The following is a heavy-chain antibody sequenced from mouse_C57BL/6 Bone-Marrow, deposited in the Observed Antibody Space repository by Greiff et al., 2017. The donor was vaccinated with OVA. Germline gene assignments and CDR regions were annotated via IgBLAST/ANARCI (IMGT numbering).Heavy chain of an antibody. V-gene: IGHV3-1*01. CDR1: GYSITSGYD. CDR2: ISYSGST. D-gene: IGHD2-2*01. CDR3: ARDHGYHWYFDV. Sequence: EVQLVESGPGMVKPSQSLSLTCTVTGYSITSGYDWHWIRHFPGNKLEWMGYISYSGSTNYNPSLKSRISITHDTSKNHFFLKLNSVTTEDTATYYCARDHGYHWYFDVWGTGTTVTVSS. J-gene: IGHJ1*03.